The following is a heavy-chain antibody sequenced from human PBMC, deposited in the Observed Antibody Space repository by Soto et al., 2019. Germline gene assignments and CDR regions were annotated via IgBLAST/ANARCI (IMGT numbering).Heavy chain of an antibody. Sequence: GASVKVSCKASGYTFTSYAMHWVRQAPGQRLEWMGWINAGNGNTKYSQKFQGRVTITRDTSASTAYMELSSLRSEDTAVYYCARVLHYYDSTNTFQHWGKGTLVTVSS. D-gene: IGHD3-22*01. CDR2: INAGNGNT. CDR3: ARVLHYYDSTNTFQH. CDR1: GYTFTSYA. V-gene: IGHV1-3*01. J-gene: IGHJ1*01.